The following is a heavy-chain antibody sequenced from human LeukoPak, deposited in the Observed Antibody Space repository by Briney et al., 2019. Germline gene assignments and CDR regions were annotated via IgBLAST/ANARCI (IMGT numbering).Heavy chain of an antibody. CDR2: FNPNSGGT. D-gene: IGHD2-2*01. CDR3: ARDEYCSSTSCQGAFDI. J-gene: IGHJ3*02. V-gene: IGHV1-2*02. Sequence: GASVKVSCKASGYTFTRYYIHWVRQAPGQGLEWMGWFNPNSGGTNYAQKFQGRVTMTRDTSISTAYMVLSRLRSDDTAAYYCARDEYCSSTSCQGAFDIWGQGTMVTVSS. CDR1: GYTFTRYY.